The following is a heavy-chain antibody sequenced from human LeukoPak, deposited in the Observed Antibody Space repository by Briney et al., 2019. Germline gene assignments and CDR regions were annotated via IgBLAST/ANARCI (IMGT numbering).Heavy chain of an antibody. Sequence: GGSLRLSCAASGFSFSSYWMSWVRQAPGKGLEWVANIKQDGSEKYYVDSVKGRFTISRDNAKNSLYLQMNSLRAEDTAVYYCARLGIAARLVPYYYNYMDVWGKGTTVTVSS. CDR3: ARLGIAARLVPYYYNYMDV. J-gene: IGHJ6*03. V-gene: IGHV3-7*01. CDR2: IKQDGSEK. CDR1: GFSFSSYW. D-gene: IGHD6-6*01.